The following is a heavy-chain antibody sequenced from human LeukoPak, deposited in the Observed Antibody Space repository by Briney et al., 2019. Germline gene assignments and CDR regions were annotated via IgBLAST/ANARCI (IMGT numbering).Heavy chain of an antibody. J-gene: IGHJ4*02. CDR2: LYTSGST. Sequence: SETLSLTCTVSGGSISSDNYSWSWMPPPAGMGLEWIVHLYTSGSTNYNPTLKSRVTMSVDASKNQFSLKLSSVTAAYTAGYYCARDQYYYDSSGYLFDYWGRGTLVTVSS. CDR3: ARDQYYYDSSGYLFDY. D-gene: IGHD3-22*01. CDR1: GGSISSDNYS. V-gene: IGHV4-61*09.